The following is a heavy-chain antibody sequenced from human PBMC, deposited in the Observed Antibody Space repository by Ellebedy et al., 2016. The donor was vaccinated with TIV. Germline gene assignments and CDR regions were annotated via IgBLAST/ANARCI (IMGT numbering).Heavy chain of an antibody. J-gene: IGHJ4*02. V-gene: IGHV3-48*01. Sequence: GESLKISCAASGLTFSSHSMNWVRQAPGKGLEWVSCIGTTGNTVYYADSVKGRFTISRDNAMNSLYLQMNSLRAEDTAMYYCAKISSGPYCPFDYWGQGTLVTVSS. CDR2: IGTTGNTV. CDR1: GLTFSSHS. CDR3: AKISSGPYCPFDY. D-gene: IGHD2-15*01.